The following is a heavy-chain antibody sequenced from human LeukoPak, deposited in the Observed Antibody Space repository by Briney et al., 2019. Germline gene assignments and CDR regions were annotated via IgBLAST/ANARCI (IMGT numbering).Heavy chain of an antibody. Sequence: ASVKVSCKTSGYTFSSYGITWVRRAPGQGLEWMGWISAYNGKTNSAQNLQGRVIMTTDTSTSTAYMELRSLTSDDTAVYFCARDRAEWNYPGDHWGQGTLVTVSS. J-gene: IGHJ4*02. CDR1: GYTFSSYG. D-gene: IGHD1-7*01. V-gene: IGHV1-18*01. CDR3: ARDRAEWNYPGDH. CDR2: ISAYNGKT.